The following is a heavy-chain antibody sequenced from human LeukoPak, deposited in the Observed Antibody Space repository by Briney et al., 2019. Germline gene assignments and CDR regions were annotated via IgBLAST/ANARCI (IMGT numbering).Heavy chain of an antibody. CDR1: GGSISSYY. Sequence: SETLSLTCTVSGGSISSYYWSWIRQPPGKGLEWIGYIYYSGSTNYNPSLKSRVTISVDTSKNQFSLKLSSVTAADTAVYYCARGVLWFGELLRGDYFDYWGQGTLVTVSS. V-gene: IGHV4-59*08. J-gene: IGHJ4*02. CDR3: ARGVLWFGELLRGDYFDY. D-gene: IGHD3-10*01. CDR2: IYYSGST.